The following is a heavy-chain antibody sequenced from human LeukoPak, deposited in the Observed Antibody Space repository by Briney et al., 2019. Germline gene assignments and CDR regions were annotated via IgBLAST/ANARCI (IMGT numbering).Heavy chain of an antibody. J-gene: IGHJ3*02. CDR2: IRYDGSNK. D-gene: IGHD3-10*01. V-gene: IGHV3-30*02. CDR1: GFTFSTYG. CDR3: AKDRVWFGYARDFDAFDI. Sequence: GGSLRLSCAASGFTFSTYGMLWVRQAPGQGPEWVALIRYDGSNKYYADSVKGRFTISRDNSKNTLYLQMNSLRAEDTAVYYCAKDRVWFGYARDFDAFDIWGQGTMVTVSS.